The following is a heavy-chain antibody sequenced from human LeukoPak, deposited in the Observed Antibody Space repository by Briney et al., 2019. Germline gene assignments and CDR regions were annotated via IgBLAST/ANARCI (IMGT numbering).Heavy chain of an antibody. CDR2: IWYDGSNK. CDR1: GFTFSSYG. V-gene: IGHV3-33*06. D-gene: IGHD2-15*01. J-gene: IGHJ3*02. CDR3: AKHSTSRIGAFDI. Sequence: PGRSLRLSCAASGFTFSSYGIHCVRQAPGKGLEREAVIWYDGSNKYYADSVKGRFTISRDNSKNTLYLQMNSLRAEDTAVYYCAKHSTSRIGAFDIWGQGTMVTVSS.